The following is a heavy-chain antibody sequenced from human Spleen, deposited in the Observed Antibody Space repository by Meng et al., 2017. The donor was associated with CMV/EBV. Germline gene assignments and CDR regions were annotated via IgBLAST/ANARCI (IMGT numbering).Heavy chain of an antibody. V-gene: IGHV1-46*01. J-gene: IGHJ3*02. D-gene: IGHD3-22*01. CDR2: INPDGGTK. CDR1: GYTFSGYY. CDR3: TRDLVGYDAFDI. Sequence: ASVKVSCKASGYTFSGYYMHLVRQAPGQGLEWMGRINPDGGTKTYAQKFQDRVTLTSDTSTSTVYMELSSLRSEDTAVYYCTRDLVGYDAFDIWGQGTMVTVSS.